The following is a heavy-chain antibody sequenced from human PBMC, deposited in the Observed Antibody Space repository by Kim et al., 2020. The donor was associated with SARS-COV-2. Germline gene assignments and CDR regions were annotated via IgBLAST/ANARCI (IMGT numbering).Heavy chain of an antibody. CDR2: IIPIFGTA. D-gene: IGHD2-2*02. V-gene: IGHV1-69*13. J-gene: IGHJ2*01. Sequence: SVKVSCKASGGTFSSYAISWVRQAPGQGLEWMGGIIPIFGTANYAQKFQGRVTITADESTSTAYMELSSLRSEDTAVYYCARAGIVVVPAAIKGGRSGQEGWYFDLWGRGTLVTVSS. CDR3: ARAGIVVVPAAIKGGRSGQEGWYFDL. CDR1: GGTFSSYA.